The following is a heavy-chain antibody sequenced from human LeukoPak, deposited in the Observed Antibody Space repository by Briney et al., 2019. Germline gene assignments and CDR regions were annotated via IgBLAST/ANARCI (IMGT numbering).Heavy chain of an antibody. CDR2: INPSGSST. D-gene: IGHD6-25*01. CDR1: GYSFTSHY. V-gene: IGHV1-46*01. J-gene: IGHJ4*02. Sequence: ASVKVSCKASGYSFTSHYMHWVRQAPGQGLEWMGLINPSGSSTLYAQKFQGRVTMTSDTSTSTVYMELNSLRSEDTAVYFCARVGVTAATADYWGQGTLVTVSS. CDR3: ARVGVTAATADY.